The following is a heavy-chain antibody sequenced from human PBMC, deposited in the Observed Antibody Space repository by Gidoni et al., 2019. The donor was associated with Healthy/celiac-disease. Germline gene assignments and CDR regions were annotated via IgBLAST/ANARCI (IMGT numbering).Heavy chain of an antibody. J-gene: IGHJ3*02. D-gene: IGHD6-19*01. CDR1: GFTFSRYG. CDR3: AKDMQWLTRRWDAFDI. V-gene: IGHV3-30*18. Sequence: QVQLVESGGGVVQPGRSLRLPCAASGFTFSRYGMHWVRQAPGKGLEGVAVISYDGSNKYYADSVKGRFTISRDNSKNTLYLQMNSLRAEDTAVYYCAKDMQWLTRRWDAFDIWGQGTMVTVSS. CDR2: ISYDGSNK.